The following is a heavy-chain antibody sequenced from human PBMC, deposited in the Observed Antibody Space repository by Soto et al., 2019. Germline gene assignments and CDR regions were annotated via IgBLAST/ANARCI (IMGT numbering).Heavy chain of an antibody. J-gene: IGHJ4*02. CDR1: GGSISSHY. V-gene: IGHV4-4*07. CDR2: AHFSGST. D-gene: IGHD1-1*01. CDR3: ARGGTMSWNVLDS. Sequence: QMQLQESGPGLVKPSETLSLTCTVSGGSISSHYWTWIRQPAGKGLEWIGRAHFSGSTDYNPSLKSRATMSVDTSKNQLSLKVTSVTAADTAVYYCARGGTMSWNVLDSWGQGTLVTVSS.